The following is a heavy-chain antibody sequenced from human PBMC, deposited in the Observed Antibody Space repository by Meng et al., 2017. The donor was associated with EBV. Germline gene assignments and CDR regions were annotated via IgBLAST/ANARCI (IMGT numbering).Heavy chain of an antibody. CDR3: VRELVGGTFDY. CDR1: GYTFTSYY. J-gene: IGHJ4*02. Sequence: QGPLGQSGAEVKKAGASGKVSCKASGYTFTSYYLHWVRQAPGQGLEWMGIIIPAGGNTNYAQKFRGRFTMTRDTSTSTVYMDLSILTSEDTAVYYCVRELVGGTFDYWGQGTLVTVSS. D-gene: IGHD1/OR15-1a*01. V-gene: IGHV1-46*01. CDR2: IIPAGGNT.